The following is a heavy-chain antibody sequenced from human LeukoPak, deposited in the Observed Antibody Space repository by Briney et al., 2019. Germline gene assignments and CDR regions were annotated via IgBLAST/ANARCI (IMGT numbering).Heavy chain of an antibody. Sequence: GGSLRLSCAGSGFTFSDYYMSWIRQAPGKGLEWVSYISSSDTTIYYADSVKGRFTISRDNAQNSLYLQMNTLRADDTAVYYCARAGCSSTSCYELDYWGQGTLVTVSS. CDR3: ARAGCSSTSCYELDY. CDR1: GFTFSDYY. CDR2: ISSSDTTI. J-gene: IGHJ4*02. V-gene: IGHV3-11*04. D-gene: IGHD2-2*01.